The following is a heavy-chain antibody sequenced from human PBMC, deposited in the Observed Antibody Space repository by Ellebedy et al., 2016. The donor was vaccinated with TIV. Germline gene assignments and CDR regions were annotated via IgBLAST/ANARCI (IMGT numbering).Heavy chain of an antibody. CDR1: GGSISSGDYY. J-gene: IGHJ4*02. CDR2: IYYSVST. CDR3: ARDLGFSSSL. V-gene: IGHV4-30-4*01. Sequence: SETLSLTCTVSGGSISSGDYYWSWIRQPPGKGLEWIGYIYYSVSTYYNSSLKSRFTISIDTSKKQFSLKVSSVTTADTAVYYCARDLGFSSSLWGQGTLVTVSS. D-gene: IGHD6-6*01.